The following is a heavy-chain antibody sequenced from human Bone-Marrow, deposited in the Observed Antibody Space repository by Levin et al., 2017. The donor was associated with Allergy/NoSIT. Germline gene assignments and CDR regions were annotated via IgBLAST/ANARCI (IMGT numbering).Heavy chain of an antibody. J-gene: IGHJ4*02. Sequence: GESLKISCAASGFTFSSYGMHWVRQAPGKGLEWVAVISYDGSNKYYADSVKGRFTISRDNSKNTLYLQMNSLRAEDTAVYYCAKSCSIVAGKWGVDYWGQGTLVTVSS. D-gene: IGHD6-19*01. CDR1: GFTFSSYG. V-gene: IGHV3-30*18. CDR2: ISYDGSNK. CDR3: AKSCSIVAGKWGVDY.